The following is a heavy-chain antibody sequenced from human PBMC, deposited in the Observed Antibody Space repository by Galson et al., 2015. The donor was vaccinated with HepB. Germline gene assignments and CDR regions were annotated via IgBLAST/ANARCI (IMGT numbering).Heavy chain of an antibody. V-gene: IGHV1-18*01. CDR2: ISPYNGNT. D-gene: IGHD6-13*01. Sequence: SVKVSCKASGYTFTSYGISWVRQAPGQGLEWMGWISPYNGNTNYAQKLQGRVTITTDKSTSTAYMELRSLRADDAAVYYCARGPSSWPDDNGGKGTLVTVSS. CDR3: ARGPSSWPDDN. CDR1: GYTFTSYG. J-gene: IGHJ4*02.